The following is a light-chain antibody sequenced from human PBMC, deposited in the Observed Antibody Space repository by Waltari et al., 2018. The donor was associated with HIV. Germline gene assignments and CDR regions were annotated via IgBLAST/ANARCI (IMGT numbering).Light chain of an antibody. V-gene: IGKV2-28*01. CDR3: MRTLPTSGIT. CDR1: QSLLHSNGYNY. CDR2: LGS. J-gene: IGKJ5*01. Sequence: DILMPQSPLSLSVSPGEPASLTCNSSQSLLHSNGYNYLDLYLQKPGQSPQLLIYLGSNRASGVPDRFSGSGSGTTFTLTISRVEAEDVGIYFCMRTLPTSGITFGQGTRLETK.